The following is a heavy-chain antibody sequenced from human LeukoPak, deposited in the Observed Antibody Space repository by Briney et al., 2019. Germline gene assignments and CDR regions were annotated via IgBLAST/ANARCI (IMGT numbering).Heavy chain of an antibody. CDR1: GGSISSYY. D-gene: IGHD1-7*01. J-gene: IGHJ5*02. Sequence: SETLSLTCTASGGSISSYYWSWIRQPAGKGLEWIGRIYTSGSTNYNPSLKSRVTMSVDTSKNQFSLKLSSVTAADTAVYYCARGGTGTREKNWFDPWGQGTLVTVSS. V-gene: IGHV4-4*07. CDR2: IYTSGST. CDR3: ARGGTGTREKNWFDP.